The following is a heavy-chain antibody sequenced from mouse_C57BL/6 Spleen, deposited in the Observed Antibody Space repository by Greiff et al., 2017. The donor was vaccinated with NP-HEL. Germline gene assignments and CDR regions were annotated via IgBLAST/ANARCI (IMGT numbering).Heavy chain of an antibody. Sequence: QVQLQQPGTELVKPGASVKLSCKASGYTFTSYWMHWVKQRPGQGLEWIGNINPSNGGTNYNEKFKSKATLTVDKSSSTAYMQLSSLTSEASAVYYCARVPLITTVGYFDVWGTGTTVTVSS. CDR1: GYTFTSYW. J-gene: IGHJ1*03. CDR2: INPSNGGT. V-gene: IGHV1-53*01. D-gene: IGHD1-1*01. CDR3: ARVPLITTVGYFDV.